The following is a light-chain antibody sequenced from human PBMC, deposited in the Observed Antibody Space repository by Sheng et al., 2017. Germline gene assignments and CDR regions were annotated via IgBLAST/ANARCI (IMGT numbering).Light chain of an antibody. CDR3: LQYGSFPRT. CDR2: RAS. CDR1: QSIGSW. J-gene: IGKJ1*01. Sequence: DIQMTQSPSTLSASVGDRVTITCRASQSIGSWLAWYQQKPGEAPKFLIYRASSLDSGVPSRFSGSASGTEFTLTISSLQPDDFATYYCLQYGSFPRTFGQGTEVGNQT. V-gene: IGKV1-5*03.